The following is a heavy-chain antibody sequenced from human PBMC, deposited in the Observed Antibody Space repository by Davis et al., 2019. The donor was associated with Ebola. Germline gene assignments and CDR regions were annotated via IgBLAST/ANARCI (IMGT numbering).Heavy chain of an antibody. J-gene: IGHJ4*02. D-gene: IGHD3-3*01. Sequence: SETLSLTCTVSGGSISSSSYYWGWIRQPPGKGLEWIGEINHSGSTNYNPSLKSRVTISVDTSKNQFSLKLSSVTAADTAVYYCARGRDFWRNWGQGTLVTVSS. CDR1: GGSISSSSYY. V-gene: IGHV4-39*07. CDR2: INHSGST. CDR3: ARGRDFWRN.